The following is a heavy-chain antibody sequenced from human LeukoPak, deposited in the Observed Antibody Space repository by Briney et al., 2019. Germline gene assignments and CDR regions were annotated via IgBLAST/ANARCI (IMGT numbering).Heavy chain of an antibody. D-gene: IGHD1-26*01. J-gene: IGHJ4*02. V-gene: IGHV1-18*01. Sequence: ASVKVSCKASGYTFTSYGISWVRQAPGQGLEWMGWISAYNGNTNYAQKLQGRVTMTTDTSTSTAYMELRSLRSDDTAVYYCARDRDGSYYVVYYFDYWGQGTLVTVSS. CDR2: ISAYNGNT. CDR1: GYTFTSYG. CDR3: ARDRDGSYYVVYYFDY.